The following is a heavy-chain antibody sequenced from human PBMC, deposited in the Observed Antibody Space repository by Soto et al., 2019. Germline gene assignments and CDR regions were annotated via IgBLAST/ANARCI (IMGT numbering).Heavy chain of an antibody. CDR1: GFAFSSYG. J-gene: IGHJ6*02. CDR2: ISYYGSNK. D-gene: IGHD6-6*01. Sequence: QEHLVESGGGVVQPGRSLRLSCAASGFAFSSYGMHWVRQAPGKGLEWVAVISYYGSNKYYADSVKGRFTLSRDNSKNTLYLQMNSLGGEETAVYYCAKALWLSSSAFVYYYGMDVWGQGTTVTVSS. CDR3: AKALWLSSSAFVYYYGMDV. V-gene: IGHV3-30*18.